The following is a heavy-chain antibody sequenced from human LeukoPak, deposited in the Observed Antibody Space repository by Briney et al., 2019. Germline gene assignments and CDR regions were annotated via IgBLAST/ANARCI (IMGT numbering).Heavy chain of an antibody. Sequence: GASVKVSCKASGYTFSGYYIHWVRQAPGQGLEWMGWINPNSGGTNYAQRFQGRVTMTRDTSISTAYMDLSRLRPDDTAVYYCGRVDSTGYYRGRGPIDYWGQGTLVTVSS. V-gene: IGHV1-2*02. CDR2: INPNSGGT. D-gene: IGHD3-22*01. J-gene: IGHJ4*02. CDR3: GRVDSTGYYRGRGPIDY. CDR1: GYTFSGYY.